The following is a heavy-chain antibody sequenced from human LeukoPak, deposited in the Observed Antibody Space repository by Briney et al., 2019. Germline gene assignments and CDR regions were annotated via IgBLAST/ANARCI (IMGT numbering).Heavy chain of an antibody. CDR1: GFTFRNFW. D-gene: IGHD2-21*02. CDR2: THPDGKER. V-gene: IGHV3-7*04. CDR3: ARGDDFSGDY. Sequence: GGSLRLSCAASGFTFRNFWMSWVRQAPGKGLEWVANTHPDGKERYYVDSVKGRFTISRDNTKNLLYLQMSSLRVDDTAVYYCARGDDFSGDYWGQGALVTVSS. J-gene: IGHJ4*02.